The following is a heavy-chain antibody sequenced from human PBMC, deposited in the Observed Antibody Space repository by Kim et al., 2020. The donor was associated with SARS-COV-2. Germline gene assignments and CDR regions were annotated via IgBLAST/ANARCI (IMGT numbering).Heavy chain of an antibody. D-gene: IGHD6-19*01. J-gene: IGHJ4*02. CDR3: ARSGWSDSLDY. Sequence: KYYADAVKGRFTISRDNSKNTLYLQMNSLRAEDTAVYYCARSGWSDSLDYWGQGTLVTVSS. V-gene: IGHV3-33*01. CDR2: K.